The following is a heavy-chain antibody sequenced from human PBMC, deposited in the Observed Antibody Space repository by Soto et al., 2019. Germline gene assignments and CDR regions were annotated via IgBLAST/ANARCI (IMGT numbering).Heavy chain of an antibody. J-gene: IGHJ4*02. CDR1: GYTFTNYA. CDR3: ARDLAAAGPFDC. CDR2: ISAYNGNT. Sequence: QVQLVQSGAEGKKPGASVKVSCKASGYTFTNYAFSWVRQAPGQGLEWMGWISAYNGNTNYPQKLXGXXTMTTDTSTSTAYMELRSLRSDDTAVYYCARDLAAAGPFDCWGQGTLVTVSS. V-gene: IGHV1-18*01. D-gene: IGHD6-13*01.